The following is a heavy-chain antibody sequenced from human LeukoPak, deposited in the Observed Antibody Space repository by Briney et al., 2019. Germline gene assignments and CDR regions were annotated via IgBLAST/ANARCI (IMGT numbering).Heavy chain of an antibody. J-gene: IGHJ4*02. CDR1: GGTFSSYA. CDR3: ARCLGQWLAKDY. D-gene: IGHD6-19*01. CDR2: IIPIFGTA. V-gene: IGHV1-69*13. Sequence: ASVKVSCKASGGTFSSYAISWVRQAPGQGLEWMGGIIPIFGTANYAQKFQGRVTITADESTSTAYMELSSLRSEDTAVYYCARCLGQWLAKDYWGQGTLVTVSS.